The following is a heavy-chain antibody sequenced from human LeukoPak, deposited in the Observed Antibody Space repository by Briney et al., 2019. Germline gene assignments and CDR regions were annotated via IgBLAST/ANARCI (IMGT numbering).Heavy chain of an antibody. J-gene: IGHJ6*03. CDR2: IRSKAYGGTT. CDR1: GFTFGDYA. CDR3: TRPPVTTGYYYMDV. V-gene: IGHV3-49*04. Sequence: GGSLRLSFTASGFTFGDYAMSWVRQAPGKGLEWVGLIRSKAYGGTTKYAASVKGRFTISRDDSKSIAYLQMNSLKTEDTAVYYCTRPPVTTGYYYMDVWGKGTTVIVSS. D-gene: IGHD1-14*01.